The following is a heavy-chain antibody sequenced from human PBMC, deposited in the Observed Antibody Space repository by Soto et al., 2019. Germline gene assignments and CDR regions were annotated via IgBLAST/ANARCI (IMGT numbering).Heavy chain of an antibody. Sequence: QVQLQQWGAGPLRPLETLSLTCGVSGGSFSGYYWAWIRQSPGKGLEWIGEINDRGSINSNPSLKCRVSISVDPSKNHYSLNLRSVTAADTAVYYCARESHDILTGPPWVWYFDLWGCGTLVTVSS. J-gene: IGHJ2*01. CDR1: GGSFSGYY. CDR2: INDRGSI. D-gene: IGHD3-9*01. CDR3: ARESHDILTGPPWVWYFDL. V-gene: IGHV4-34*01.